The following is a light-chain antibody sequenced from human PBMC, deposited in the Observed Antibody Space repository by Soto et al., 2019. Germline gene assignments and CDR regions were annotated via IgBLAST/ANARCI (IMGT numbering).Light chain of an antibody. CDR3: QQYNNWPPV. J-gene: IGKJ4*01. CDR1: QSVNSN. Sequence: ERVMTQSPANLSVSPGESATLFCRASQSVNSNLAWYQQKPGQAPRLLLYGASTRATGIPARVSGSQSGTEFTLTIRSLQSEDFAVYYCQQYNNWPPVFGGGTRWIS. V-gene: IGKV3-15*01. CDR2: GAS.